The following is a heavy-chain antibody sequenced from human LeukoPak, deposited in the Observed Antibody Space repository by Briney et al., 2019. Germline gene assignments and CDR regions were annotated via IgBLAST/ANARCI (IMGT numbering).Heavy chain of an antibody. CDR3: ARLGRYDVLTGPDY. V-gene: IGHV5-51*01. CDR1: GYNFTNYW. Sequence: GESLKISCQGSGYNFTNYWIGWVRQTPGKGLEWMGIVYPGESDPRYSPSFQGQVTISADKSINTAYLRWGSLKAADTAMYYCARLGRYDVLTGPDYWGQGTLVTVSS. CDR2: VYPGESDP. J-gene: IGHJ4*02. D-gene: IGHD3-9*01.